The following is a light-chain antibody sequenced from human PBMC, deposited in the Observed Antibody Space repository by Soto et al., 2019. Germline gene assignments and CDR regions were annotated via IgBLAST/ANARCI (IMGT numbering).Light chain of an antibody. CDR3: GTWDGDSNV. CDR2: DNN. V-gene: IGLV1-51*01. J-gene: IGLJ1*01. CDR1: SSNIGNNY. Sequence: QSVLTQSPSVSAAPGQKVSISCAGGSSNIGNNYVCFYHQLPGTAPKVLIYDNNKRPSGIADRFSGSKSGTSATLAITGLQTGDEGDYYGGTWDGDSNVFGAGTKATVL.